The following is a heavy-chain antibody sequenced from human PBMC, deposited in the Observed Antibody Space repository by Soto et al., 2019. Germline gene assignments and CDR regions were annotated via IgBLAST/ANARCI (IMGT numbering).Heavy chain of an antibody. CDR2: IYHSGTT. V-gene: IGHV4-31*03. D-gene: IGHD6-19*01. CDR3: ARDRRLVVAGIRYYGMDV. CDR1: AGSISSDNYY. Sequence: SETLSLTCTVSAGSISSDNYYWTWIRQHPGKGLEWIGYIYHSGTTYYNPSLKSRLIISVDTSKNQFFLKLRSVTAADTAVYYCARDRRLVVAGIRYYGMDVWGQGTTVTVSS. J-gene: IGHJ6*02.